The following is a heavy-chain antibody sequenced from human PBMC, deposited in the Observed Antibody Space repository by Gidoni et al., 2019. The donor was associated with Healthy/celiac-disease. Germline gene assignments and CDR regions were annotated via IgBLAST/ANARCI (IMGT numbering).Heavy chain of an antibody. CDR2: ISWNSGSI. D-gene: IGHD4-17*01. CDR3: AKDKSDYGAIASLYGMDV. CDR1: GFTFADYA. V-gene: IGHV3-9*01. J-gene: IGHJ6*02. Sequence: EVQLVESGGGLVQPGRSLRLSCAASGFTFADYAMHWVRQAPGKGLEWVSGISWNSGSIGYADSVKGRFTISRDNAKNSLYLQMNSLRAEDTALYYCAKDKSDYGAIASLYGMDVWGQGTTVTVSS.